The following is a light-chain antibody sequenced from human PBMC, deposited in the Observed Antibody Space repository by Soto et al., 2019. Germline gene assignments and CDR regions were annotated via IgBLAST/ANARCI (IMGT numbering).Light chain of an antibody. CDR1: SSNIGSNY. CDR3: AAWEDSLSGVV. CDR2: RNN. Sequence: QAVLTQPPSASGTHGQRVTISCSGSSSNIGSNYVYWYQQLPGTAPKLLLYRNNQRPSGVPDRFSGSKSGTAASLAISGLRSEDEGDYYCAAWEDSLSGVVLGVGTKVTVL. J-gene: IGLJ2*01. V-gene: IGLV1-47*01.